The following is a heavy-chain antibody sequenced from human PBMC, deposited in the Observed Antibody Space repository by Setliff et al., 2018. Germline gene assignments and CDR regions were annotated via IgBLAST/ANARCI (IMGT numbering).Heavy chain of an antibody. CDR3: AREGLIADTTYYYYYYMDV. CDR2: IIPIFGTA. Sequence: SVKVSCKASGGTFSSYAISWVRQAPGQELEWMGRIIPIFGTANYAQKFQGRVTITADKSTSTAYMELSSLRSEDTAVYYCAREGLIADTTYYYYYYMDVWGKGTTVTVSS. V-gene: IGHV1-69*06. D-gene: IGHD2-21*01. J-gene: IGHJ6*03. CDR1: GGTFSSYA.